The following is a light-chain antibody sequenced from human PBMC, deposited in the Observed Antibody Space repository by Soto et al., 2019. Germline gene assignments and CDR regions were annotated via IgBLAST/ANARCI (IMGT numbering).Light chain of an antibody. CDR3: QQSYSTPYT. Sequence: DIQMTQSPSSLSASVGDRDTITCRASQSIITYLNWYQQKPGKAPKLLIYASSSLQSGVPSRFSGSGSGTDFTLTISSLQPEDFATYYCQQSYSTPYTFGQGTKLEIK. V-gene: IGKV1-39*01. J-gene: IGKJ2*01. CDR2: ASS. CDR1: QSIITY.